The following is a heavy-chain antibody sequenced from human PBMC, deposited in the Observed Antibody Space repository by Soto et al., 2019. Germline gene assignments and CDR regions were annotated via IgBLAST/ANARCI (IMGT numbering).Heavy chain of an antibody. CDR2: MTSDGRTT. J-gene: IGHJ4*02. CDR3: ARAEVDY. CDR1: GFTFGNYW. V-gene: IGHV3-74*03. Sequence: AGGSLRLSCAASGFTFGNYWMHWVRQPPGKGPEWVSRMTSDGRTTQYADSVKGRFTVSRDNAKNTLYLQMNSLRAEDTAVYYCARAEVDYWGPGTLVTVSS.